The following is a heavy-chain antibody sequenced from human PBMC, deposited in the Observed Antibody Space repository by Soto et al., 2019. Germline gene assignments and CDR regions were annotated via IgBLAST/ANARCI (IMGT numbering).Heavy chain of an antibody. CDR3: ARGRTAMVDYYYGMDV. CDR2: IIPIFGTA. D-gene: IGHD5-18*01. CDR1: GGTFSSYA. V-gene: IGHV1-69*13. Sequence: SVKVSCKASGGTFSSYAISWVRQAPGQGLEWMGGIIPIFGTANYAQKFQGRVTITADESTSTAYMELSSLRSEDTAVYYCARGRTAMVDYYYGMDVWGQGTTVTVSS. J-gene: IGHJ6*02.